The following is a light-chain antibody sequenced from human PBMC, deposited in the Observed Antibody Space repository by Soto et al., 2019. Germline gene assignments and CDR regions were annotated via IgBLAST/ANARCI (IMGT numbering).Light chain of an antibody. CDR1: SSDVGGYNY. Sequence: QSVLTQAASVSGSPGQSITISCTGTSSDVGGYNYVSWYQQFPGKVPKLLIYNVSNRPSGVSNRFSGSKSGNTASLTISGLQAEDEADYFCTSSTSSGTYVFGTGTKVTVL. V-gene: IGLV2-14*01. CDR3: TSSTSSGTYV. J-gene: IGLJ1*01. CDR2: NVS.